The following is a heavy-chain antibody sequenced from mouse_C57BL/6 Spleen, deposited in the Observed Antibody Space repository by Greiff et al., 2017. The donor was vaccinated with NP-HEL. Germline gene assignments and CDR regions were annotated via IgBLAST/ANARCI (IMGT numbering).Heavy chain of an antibody. CDR1: GYTFTNYW. J-gene: IGHJ2*01. Sequence: VQLQQSGAELVRPGTSVKMSCKASGYTFTNYWIGWAKQRPGHGLEWIGDIYPGGGYTNYHEKFKGQATLTADKSSSTAYMQFSSLTSEDSAIYYCARKYGNYSYCDYWGQGTTLTVSS. D-gene: IGHD2-1*01. CDR3: ARKYGNYSYCDY. V-gene: IGHV1-63*01. CDR2: IYPGGGYT.